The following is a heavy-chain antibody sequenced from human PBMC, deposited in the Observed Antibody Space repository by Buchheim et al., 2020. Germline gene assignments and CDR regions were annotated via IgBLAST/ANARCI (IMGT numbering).Heavy chain of an antibody. V-gene: IGHV1-69*01. D-gene: IGHD4-11*01. J-gene: IGHJ6*02. Sequence: QVQLVQSGAEVKKPGSSVKVSCKASGGTFSSYAISWVRQAPGQGLEWMGGIIPIFGPTKYAQKFQGRVTITAAQSTSTAYMELSSLRSEDTAVYYCARVYTVTAGLWYYYGLDVWGQGTT. CDR3: ARVYTVTAGLWYYYGLDV. CDR1: GGTFSSYA. CDR2: IIPIFGPT.